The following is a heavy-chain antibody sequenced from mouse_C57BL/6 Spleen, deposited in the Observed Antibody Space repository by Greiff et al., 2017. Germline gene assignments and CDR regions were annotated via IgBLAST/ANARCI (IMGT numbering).Heavy chain of an antibody. J-gene: IGHJ3*01. CDR1: GFSLTSYG. V-gene: IGHV2-6*01. CDR2: LWGVGST. D-gene: IGHD3-2*02. Sequence: VQVVESGPGLVAPSQSLSITCTVSGFSLTSYGVDWVRQSPGKGLEWLGVLWGVGSTNYNSALKSRLSISKDNSKSQVFLKMNSLHTDDTAMYYCASDGASSGSVAYWGQGTLVTVSA. CDR3: ASDGASSGSVAY.